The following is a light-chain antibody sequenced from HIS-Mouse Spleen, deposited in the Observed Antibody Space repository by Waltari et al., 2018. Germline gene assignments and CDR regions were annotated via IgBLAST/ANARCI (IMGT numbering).Light chain of an antibody. J-gene: IGLJ2*01. Sequence: SYELTQPPSVSVSPGQTARITCSGDALPKKYAYWYQQKSGQAPVLVMYEDSKRPSGIPGRFSGSSSGTMANLTISGAQVEDEADYYCYSTDSSGNHRVFGGGTKLTVL. V-gene: IGLV3-10*01. CDR2: EDS. CDR1: ALPKKY. CDR3: YSTDSSGNHRV.